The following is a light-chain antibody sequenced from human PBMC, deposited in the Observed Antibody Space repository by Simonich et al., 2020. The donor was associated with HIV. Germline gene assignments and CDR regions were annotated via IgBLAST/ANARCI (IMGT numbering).Light chain of an antibody. V-gene: IGKV4-1*01. CDR2: WAS. CDR1: QSVLYSSNNKNY. J-gene: IGKJ2*01. Sequence: DIVMTQSPDSLAVSLGERATINCKSSQSVLYSSNNKNYLAWYQQKPVQPPQLLIYWASTRESGVPDRFSGSGSGTDFTLTISSLQAEDVAVYYCQQYYSTPPTFGQGTKLEIK. CDR3: QQYYSTPPT.